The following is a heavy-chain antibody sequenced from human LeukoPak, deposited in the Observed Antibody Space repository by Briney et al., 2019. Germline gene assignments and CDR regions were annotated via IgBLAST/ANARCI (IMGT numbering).Heavy chain of an antibody. V-gene: IGHV4-59*08. CDR3: ARHPPKSFFDY. CDR1: GGSISSYY. CDR2: IYYSGST. J-gene: IGHJ4*02. D-gene: IGHD1-26*01. Sequence: PSETLSLTCTVSGGSISSYYWSWIRQPPGKGLEWIAYIYYSGSTNYNPSPKSRVTISVDTSKNQFSLNLSSVTAADTAVYYCARHPPKSFFDYWGQGTLVTVSS.